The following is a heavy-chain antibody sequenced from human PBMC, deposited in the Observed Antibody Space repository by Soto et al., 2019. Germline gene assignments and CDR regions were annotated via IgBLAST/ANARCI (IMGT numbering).Heavy chain of an antibody. V-gene: IGHV3-48*02. D-gene: IGHD3-9*01. Sequence: GGSLRLSCAASGFTFSSYSMNWVRQAPGKGLEWVSYISSSSSTIYYADSVKGRFTISRDNAKNSLYLQMNSLRDEDTAVYYCARDHSFNQLRYFDWFDYWGQGTLVTVSS. J-gene: IGHJ4*02. CDR2: ISSSSSTI. CDR3: ARDHSFNQLRYFDWFDY. CDR1: GFTFSSYS.